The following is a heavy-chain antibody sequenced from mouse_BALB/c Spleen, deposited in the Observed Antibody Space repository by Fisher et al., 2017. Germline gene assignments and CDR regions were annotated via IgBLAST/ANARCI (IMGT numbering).Heavy chain of an antibody. J-gene: IGHJ4*01. V-gene: IGHV1-80*01. CDR3: ARDDAMDY. Sequence: KFKGKATLTSDKSSSTAYMELSSLTSEDSAVYYCARDDAMDYWGQGTSVTVSS.